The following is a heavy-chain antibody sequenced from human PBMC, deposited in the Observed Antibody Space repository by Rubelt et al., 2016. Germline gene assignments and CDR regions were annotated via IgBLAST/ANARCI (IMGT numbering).Heavy chain of an antibody. V-gene: IGHV3-74*01. CDR1: GFTFSSYW. J-gene: IGHJ3*02. Sequence: EVQLVESGGGLVQPGGSLRLSCAASGFTFSSYWMHWVRQAPGKGLVWVSRINSDGSSTSYADSGKGRLTISRDNAKNTLYRQMNRLRAEDTAVYYCARSGPDVVVPAAIRVEGDAFDIWGQGTMVTVSS. CDR2: INSDGSST. D-gene: IGHD2-2*02. CDR3: ARSGPDVVVPAAIRVEGDAFDI.